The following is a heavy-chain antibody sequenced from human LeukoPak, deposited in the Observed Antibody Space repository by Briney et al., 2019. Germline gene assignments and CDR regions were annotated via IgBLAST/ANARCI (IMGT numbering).Heavy chain of an antibody. V-gene: IGHV3-30*03. Sequence: GGSLRLSCVASGFTFSSYAMHWVRQAPGKGLEWVAVISFDGSNKYYADSVKGRFTISRDNSKNTLYLQVSAEDTAIYYCARGYASTSQLDPWGREPWSPSPQ. CDR1: GFTFSSYA. D-gene: IGHD6-13*01. J-gene: IGHJ5*02. CDR2: ISFDGSNK. CDR3: ARGYASTSQLDP.